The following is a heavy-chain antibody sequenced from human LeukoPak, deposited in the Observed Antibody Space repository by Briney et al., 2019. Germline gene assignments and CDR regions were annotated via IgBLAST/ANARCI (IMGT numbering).Heavy chain of an antibody. CDR1: GYTFTSYG. V-gene: IGHV1-69*04. CDR2: IIPILGIA. J-gene: IGHJ4*02. CDR3: ARDPSRIAAAGSY. Sequence: ASVKVSCKASGYTFTSYGISWVRQAPGQGLEWMGRIIPILGIANYAQKFQGRVTITADKSTSTAYMELSSLRSEDTAVYYCARDPSRIAAAGSYWGQGTLVTVSS. D-gene: IGHD6-13*01.